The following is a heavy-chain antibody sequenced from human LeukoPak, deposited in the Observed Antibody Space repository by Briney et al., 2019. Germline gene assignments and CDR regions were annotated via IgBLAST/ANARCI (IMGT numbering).Heavy chain of an antibody. Sequence: GGSLSLSCAASVFTFSSYEMDWVRQAPGKGLEWVSYISSSGSTIYYADSVKGRFTISRDNAKNSLYLQMNSLRAEDTAVYYCARDFTYGSGSYCNGGFDYWGQGTLVTVSS. D-gene: IGHD3-10*01. CDR2: ISSSGSTI. CDR1: VFTFSSYE. CDR3: ARDFTYGSGSYCNGGFDY. J-gene: IGHJ4*02. V-gene: IGHV3-48*03.